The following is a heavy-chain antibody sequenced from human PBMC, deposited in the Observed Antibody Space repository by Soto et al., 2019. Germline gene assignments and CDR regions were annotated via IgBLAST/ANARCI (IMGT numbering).Heavy chain of an antibody. Sequence: SVKVSCKASGGTFSSYAISWVRRAPGQGLEWMGGIIPVFGTGIYAQKFQGRVTITADKSTNTAYMGLSSLRSEDTAVYFCARVGGTGGYTYGLDYWGQGTLVTVSS. CDR2: IIPVFGTG. CDR1: GGTFSSYA. CDR3: ARVGGTGGYTYGLDY. J-gene: IGHJ4*02. D-gene: IGHD5-18*01. V-gene: IGHV1-69*06.